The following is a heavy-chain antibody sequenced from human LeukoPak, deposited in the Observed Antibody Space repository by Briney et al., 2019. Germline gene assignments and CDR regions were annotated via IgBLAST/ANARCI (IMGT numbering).Heavy chain of an antibody. CDR2: ISWNSGRI. Sequence: GGSLRLSCAASGFTFDDYAMHWVRQAPGKGPEWVSGISWNSGRIGYADSVKGRFTISRDNAKNSLYLQMNSLRAEDTALYYCAKAFTFGGVIAPFDYWGQGTLVTVSS. CDR3: AKAFTFGGVIAPFDY. CDR1: GFTFDDYA. J-gene: IGHJ4*02. D-gene: IGHD3-16*02. V-gene: IGHV3-9*01.